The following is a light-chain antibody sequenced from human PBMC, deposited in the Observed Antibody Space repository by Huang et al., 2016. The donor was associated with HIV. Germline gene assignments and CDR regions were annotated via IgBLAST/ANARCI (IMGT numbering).Light chain of an antibody. CDR1: QGISSN. Sequence: EMVMTQSPDTLSVSPGESVTLSCRASQGISSNLAWYQQKPGQAPRLLIHGASTRAAGSPARFSGSGSEIAFSLTINSLQSEDSAVYYCLQYINWPRTFGQGTKLEIK. CDR3: LQYINWPRT. V-gene: IGKV3-15*01. CDR2: GAS. J-gene: IGKJ2*01.